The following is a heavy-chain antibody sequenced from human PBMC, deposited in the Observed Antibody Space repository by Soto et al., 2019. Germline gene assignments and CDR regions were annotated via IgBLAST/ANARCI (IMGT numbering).Heavy chain of an antibody. CDR3: ARVVRFFGGHAGY. Sequence: QVLLVQSGADVKKPGASVKVSCKTSGYTFTELDINWVRQAPGQGLEWMGWMNTNTGNTGYAQKFQGRVTMTRDTSISTAYMELRRLRSEDTAVYYCARVVRFFGGHAGYWGQGTLVTASS. CDR1: GYTFTELD. CDR2: MNTNTGNT. V-gene: IGHV1-8*01. D-gene: IGHD3-3*01. J-gene: IGHJ4*02.